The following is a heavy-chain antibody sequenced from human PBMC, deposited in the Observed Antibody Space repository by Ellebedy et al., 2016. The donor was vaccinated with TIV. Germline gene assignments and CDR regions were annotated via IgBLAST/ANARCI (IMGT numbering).Heavy chain of an antibody. CDR1: GFTFSHFG. Sequence: GGSLRLXXAASGFTFSHFGMHWVRQAPGKGLEWLAVISNDGGSQRYADSVKGRFTVSRDNSNNRLILQMNTLRPEDTAVYYCVKTDCGTTGCKRLDSWGQGTLVTVSS. D-gene: IGHD1-14*01. CDR2: ISNDGGSQ. V-gene: IGHV3-30*13. J-gene: IGHJ4*02. CDR3: VKTDCGTTGCKRLDS.